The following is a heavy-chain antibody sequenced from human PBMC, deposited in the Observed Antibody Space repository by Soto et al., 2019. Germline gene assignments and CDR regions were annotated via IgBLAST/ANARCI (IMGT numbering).Heavy chain of an antibody. Sequence: QVRLQESGPGLVNPSGTLSLTCVVSGGSITSPNWWTWVRQPPGRGLEWIAEMHHSGSTNYSPSLKSRVVMSIDKSKNQFSLKLNSVTDADTAVYYCATGNVYYYGSGGLWDQWGRGALVTVSS. CDR3: ATGNVYYYGSGGLWDQ. V-gene: IGHV4-4*02. CDR1: GGSITSPNW. CDR2: MHHSGST. D-gene: IGHD3-10*01. J-gene: IGHJ4*02.